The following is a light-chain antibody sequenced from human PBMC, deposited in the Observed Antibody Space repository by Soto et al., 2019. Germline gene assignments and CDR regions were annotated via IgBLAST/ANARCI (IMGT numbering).Light chain of an antibody. J-gene: IGKJ5*01. CDR3: QQHYSYPPLT. V-gene: IGKV1-8*01. CDR1: QGISSY. Sequence: IRMTQSPSSLSASTGDRVTITCRASQGISSYLAWYQQKPGKAPKLLIYAASTLQSGVPSRFSGSGSGTEFSLTISCRQSEDFSTYYCQQHYSYPPLTFGQGTRLEIK. CDR2: AAS.